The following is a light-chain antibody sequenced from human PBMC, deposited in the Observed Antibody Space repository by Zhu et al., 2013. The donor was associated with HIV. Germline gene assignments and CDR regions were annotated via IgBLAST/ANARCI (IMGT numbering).Light chain of an antibody. Sequence: QSALTQPASVSASPGQSITISCTGTSSDLGTYNYVSWYQQYPGKAPKLMIYDVSNRPSGVSNRFSGSKSGNTASLTISGLQAEDEGDYYCSSYTINTLQLFGGGTKVDRP. CDR1: SSDLGTYNY. CDR3: SSYTINTLQL. CDR2: DVS. V-gene: IGLV2-14*01. J-gene: IGLJ3*02.